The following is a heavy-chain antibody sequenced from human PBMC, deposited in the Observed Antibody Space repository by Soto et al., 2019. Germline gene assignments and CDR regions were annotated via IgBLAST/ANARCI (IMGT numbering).Heavy chain of an antibody. D-gene: IGHD4-17*01. Sequence: SETLSLTCTVSGGSISSYYWSWIRQPPGKGLEWIGYIYYSGSTNYNPSLKSRVTISVDTSKNQFSLKLSSVTAADTAVYYCATSYGDYVYFDYWGQGTLVTVSS. CDR1: GGSISSYY. J-gene: IGHJ4*02. V-gene: IGHV4-59*01. CDR3: ATSYGDYVYFDY. CDR2: IYYSGST.